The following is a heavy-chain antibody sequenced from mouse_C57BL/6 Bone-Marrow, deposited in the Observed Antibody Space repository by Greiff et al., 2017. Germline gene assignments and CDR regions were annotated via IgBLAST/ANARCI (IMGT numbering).Heavy chain of an antibody. CDR1: GYTFTSYW. J-gene: IGHJ1*03. V-gene: IGHV1-64*01. CDR3: ARVAYDGYYVYWYFDV. CDR2: IHPNSGST. D-gene: IGHD2-3*01. Sequence: QVQLQQSGAALVKPGASVKLSCKASGYTFTSYWMHWVKQRPGQGLEWIGMIHPNSGSTNYNEKFKSKATLTVDKSSSTAYMQLSSLTSEDSAVYYCARVAYDGYYVYWYFDVWGTGTTVTVSS.